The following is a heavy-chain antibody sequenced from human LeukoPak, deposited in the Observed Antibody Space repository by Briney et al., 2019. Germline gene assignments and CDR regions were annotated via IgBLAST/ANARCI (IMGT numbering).Heavy chain of an antibody. D-gene: IGHD3-10*01. CDR1: GFTFSSYA. CDR2: ISGSGGST. V-gene: IGHV3-23*01. Sequence: GGSLRLSCAASGFTFSSYAMSWVRQAPGKGLEWVSAISGSGGSTYYADSVKGRFTISRDNSKNTLYLQMNSLRAEDTAVYYCTRDAMHYYGSGSYYHHYWGQGTLVTVSS. J-gene: IGHJ4*02. CDR3: TRDAMHYYGSGSYYHHY.